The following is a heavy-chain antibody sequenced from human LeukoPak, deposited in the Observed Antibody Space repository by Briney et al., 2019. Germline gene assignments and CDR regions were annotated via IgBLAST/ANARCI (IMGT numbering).Heavy chain of an antibody. V-gene: IGHV4-34*01. D-gene: IGHD6-19*01. J-gene: IGHJ5*02. CDR1: GGSFSGYY. CDR2: INHSGSA. Sequence: SETLSLTCAVYGGSFSGYYWSWIRQPPGEGLEWIGEINHSGSANYNSSLKSRVTLSVDTSKNQFPLILSSVTAADTAVYYCARSAGYSSAWGQGTRVTVSS. CDR3: ARSAGYSSA.